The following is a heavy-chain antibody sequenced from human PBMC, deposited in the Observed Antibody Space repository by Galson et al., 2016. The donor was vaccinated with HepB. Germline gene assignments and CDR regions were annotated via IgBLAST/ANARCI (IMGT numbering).Heavy chain of an antibody. CDR1: GLRFSDYGG. D-gene: IGHD3-10*01. Sequence: SLRLSCAASGLRFSDYGGTHWVRQAPGKGLEWVAVIWYNERNKHYADSVKGRFTISKDDFKNTVYLEMNSLRDEDTAVYYCTRDGFGGTNDAFDIWGQGTMVTVSS. J-gene: IGHJ3*02. CDR3: TRDGFGGTNDAFDI. V-gene: IGHV3-33*01. CDR2: IWYNERNK.